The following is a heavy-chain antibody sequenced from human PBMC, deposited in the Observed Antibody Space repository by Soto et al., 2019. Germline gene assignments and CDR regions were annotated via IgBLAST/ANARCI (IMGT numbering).Heavy chain of an antibody. CDR2: IIPMFHST. J-gene: IGHJ4*02. CDR1: GGTFSNYA. V-gene: IGHV1-69*01. Sequence: QVQLVQSGAEVKKPGSSVKVSCKASGGTFSNYAINWVRQAPGQGLEWMGGIIPMFHSTNCAQRFQDRVTITADESTSTAYMELSGLRSEDTAVYFCARGLYGGYLWFDFWGQGTLVTVSS. D-gene: IGHD5-12*01. CDR3: ARGLYGGYLWFDF.